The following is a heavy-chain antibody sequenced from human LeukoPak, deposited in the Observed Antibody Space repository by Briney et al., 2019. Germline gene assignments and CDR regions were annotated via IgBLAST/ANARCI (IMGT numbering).Heavy chain of an antibody. J-gene: IGHJ4*02. V-gene: IGHV1-8*01. CDR1: GYTFTSYD. CDR2: MNPNSGNT. Sequence: ASVKVSCKASGYTFTSYDINWVRQATGQGLEWMGWMNPNSGNTGYAQKFQGRVTMTRNTSISTAYMELSSLRSEDTAVYYCARFNRAYDSSGYYYVNDYWGQGTPVTVSS. D-gene: IGHD3-22*01. CDR3: ARFNRAYDSSGYYYVNDY.